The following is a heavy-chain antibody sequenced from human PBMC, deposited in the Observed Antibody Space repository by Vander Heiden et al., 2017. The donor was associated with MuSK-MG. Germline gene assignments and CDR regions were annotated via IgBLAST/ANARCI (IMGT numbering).Heavy chain of an antibody. D-gene: IGHD2-2*01. V-gene: IGHV4-39*01. J-gene: IGHJ4*02. CDR3: ARSYCSSSSCYAGGYFDF. CDR1: GGPISSSSYY. Sequence: QLQLQLSGPGLVKPSETLSLTCTVSGGPISSSSYYWGWIRQPPGKGLEWIGSIYYSGSTYYNPSLKSRVTISVDTSKNQFSLKLSSVTAADTAVYYCARSYCSSSSCYAGGYFDFWGQGTLVTVSS. CDR2: IYYSGST.